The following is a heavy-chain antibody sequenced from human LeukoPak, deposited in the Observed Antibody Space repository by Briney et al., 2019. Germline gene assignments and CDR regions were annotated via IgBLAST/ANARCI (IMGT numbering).Heavy chain of an antibody. J-gene: IGHJ4*02. CDR2: ISGSGGST. D-gene: IGHD3-10*01. CDR3: AKDDAWLRFGE. V-gene: IGHV3-23*01. Sequence: GGSLRLSCAASGFTFSSYAMSWVRQAPGKGLEWVSGISGSGGSTYYADSVKGRFTISRDNSKNTLYLEVISLTAEDTAVYYCAKDDAWLRFGEWSQGTLVTVSS. CDR1: GFTFSSYA.